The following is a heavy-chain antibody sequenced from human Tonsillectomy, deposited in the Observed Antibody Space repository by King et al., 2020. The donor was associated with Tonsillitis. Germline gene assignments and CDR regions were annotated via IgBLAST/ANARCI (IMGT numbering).Heavy chain of an antibody. Sequence: VQLVESGGGVVQPGRSLRLSCAASGFTFSSYAMHWVRQAPGKGLEWVAVISYDGSNKYYADSVKGRFTISRDNSKNTLYLQMYSLRAEDTAVYYCARDITDYYGSGVLDYWGQGTLVTVSS. CDR2: ISYDGSNK. CDR3: ARDITDYYGSGVLDY. D-gene: IGHD3-10*01. V-gene: IGHV3-30-3*01. J-gene: IGHJ4*02. CDR1: GFTFSSYA.